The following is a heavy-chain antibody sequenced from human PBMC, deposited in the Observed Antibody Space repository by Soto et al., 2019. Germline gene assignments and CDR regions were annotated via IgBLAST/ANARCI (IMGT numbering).Heavy chain of an antibody. V-gene: IGHV3-15*07. D-gene: IGHD3-3*01. J-gene: IGHJ4*02. CDR2: IKGKTDGGTT. CDR3: TTGITIFGVVTPIHDY. Sequence: GGSLRLSCAASGFTFSNAWMNWVRQAPGKGLEWVGRIKGKTDGGTTDYAAPVKGRFTISRDDSKNTLYLQMNSLKTEDTAVYYCTTGITIFGVVTPIHDYWGQGTLVTVSS. CDR1: GFTFSNAW.